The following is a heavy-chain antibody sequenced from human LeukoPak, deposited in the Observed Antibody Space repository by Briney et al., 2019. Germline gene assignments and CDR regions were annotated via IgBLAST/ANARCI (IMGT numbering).Heavy chain of an antibody. CDR1: GGSISSGSYY. Sequence: PSETLSLTCTVSGGSISSGSYYWSWIRQPAGKGLEWIGRIYTSGSTNYNPSLKSRVTISVDTSKNQFSLKLSSVTAADTAVYYCARSGSGSGSYYGVFYFDYWGQGTLVTVSS. J-gene: IGHJ4*02. V-gene: IGHV4-61*02. D-gene: IGHD3-10*01. CDR3: ARSGSGSGSYYGVFYFDY. CDR2: IYTSGST.